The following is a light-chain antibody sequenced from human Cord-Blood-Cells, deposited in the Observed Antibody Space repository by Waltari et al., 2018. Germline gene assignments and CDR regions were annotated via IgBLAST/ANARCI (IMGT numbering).Light chain of an antibody. CDR1: ALPKQY. Sequence: SYELTQPPSVSVSPGQTARITCSGDALPKQYAYWYQQKPGQAPVLVIYKDSERPSGIPERFSGSSSGTTVTLTISGVQEEDGADYYCQSADSSGTYVVFGGGTKLTVL. J-gene: IGLJ2*01. CDR3: QSADSSGTYVV. CDR2: KDS. V-gene: IGLV3-25*03.